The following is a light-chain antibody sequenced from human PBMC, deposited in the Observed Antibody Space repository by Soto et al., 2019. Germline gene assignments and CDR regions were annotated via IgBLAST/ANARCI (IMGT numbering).Light chain of an antibody. CDR2: DAS. V-gene: IGKV1-5*01. Sequence: DIQMTQSPSTLSASVGDRVTITCRASQSISSWLDWYQQKPGKAPKLLIYDASSLESGVPSRFSGSGSGTKFTLTISRLQPDDFTTCYYKHYNSYPWTFGQGTKVEIK. CDR3: KHYNSYPWT. J-gene: IGKJ1*01. CDR1: QSISSW.